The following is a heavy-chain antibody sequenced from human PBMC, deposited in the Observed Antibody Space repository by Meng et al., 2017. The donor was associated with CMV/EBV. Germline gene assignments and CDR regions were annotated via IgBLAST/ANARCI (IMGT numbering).Heavy chain of an antibody. D-gene: IGHD2/OR15-2a*01. V-gene: IGHV4-34*01. Sequence: ETLSLTCAVYGDSFSNYFWNWVRQPPGKGLEWIGEINNKASTNYNPSLKSRVTMSVDTSKNQFSLKLTSVTAADTAVYYCARSNYCNTIPCSLLRADYYYGLDVWGQGTTVTVSS. J-gene: IGHJ6*02. CDR1: GDSFSNYF. CDR3: ARSNYCNTIPCSLLRADYYYGLDV. CDR2: INNKAST.